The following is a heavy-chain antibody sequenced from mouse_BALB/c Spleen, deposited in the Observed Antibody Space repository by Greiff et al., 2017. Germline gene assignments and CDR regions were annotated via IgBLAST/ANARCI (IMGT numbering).Heavy chain of an antibody. CDR1: GYTFTSYW. CDR3: TRQTGTWFAY. V-gene: IGHV1-69*02. CDR2: IYPSDSYT. J-gene: IGHJ3*01. Sequence: VQLQQPGAELVRPGASVKLSCKASGYTFTSYWINWVKQRPGQGLEWIGNIYPSDSYTNYNPKFKDKATLTVDKSSSTAYMQLSSPTSEDSAVYYCTRQTGTWFAYWGQGTLVTVSA. D-gene: IGHD4-1*01.